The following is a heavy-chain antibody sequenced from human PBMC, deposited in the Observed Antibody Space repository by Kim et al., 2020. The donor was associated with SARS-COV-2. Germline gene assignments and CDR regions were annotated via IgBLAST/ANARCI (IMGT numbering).Heavy chain of an antibody. J-gene: IGHJ4*02. D-gene: IGHD2-2*01. V-gene: IGHV3-15*01. Sequence: GGSLRLSCAASGFTFSNAWMSWVRQAPGKGLEWVGRIKSKTDGGTTDYAAPVKGRFTISRDDSKNTLYLQMNSLKTEDTAVYYCTTRVNDIVVVPAAPGYFDYWGQGTLVTVSS. CDR2: IKSKTDGGTT. CDR1: GFTFSNAW. CDR3: TTRVNDIVVVPAAPGYFDY.